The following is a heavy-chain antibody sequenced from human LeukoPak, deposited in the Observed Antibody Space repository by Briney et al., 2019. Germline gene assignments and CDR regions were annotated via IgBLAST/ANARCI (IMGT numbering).Heavy chain of an antibody. V-gene: IGHV3-23*01. CDR2: ISGSGGST. Sequence: PGGSLRLSCAASGFTFSSYAMSWVRQAPGKGLEWVSAISGSGGSTYYADSVKGRFTISRDNSKNTLYLQMNSLRAEDTAVYYCAKGPSITMVRGVINWFDPWGQGTPVTVSS. CDR3: AKGPSITMVRGVINWFDP. CDR1: GFTFSSYA. D-gene: IGHD3-10*01. J-gene: IGHJ5*02.